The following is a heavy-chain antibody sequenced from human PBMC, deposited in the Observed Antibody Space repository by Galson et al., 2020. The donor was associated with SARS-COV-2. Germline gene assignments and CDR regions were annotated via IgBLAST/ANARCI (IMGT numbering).Heavy chain of an antibody. V-gene: IGHV3-30*18. CDR1: GFSFSSYN. J-gene: IGHJ4*02. CDR3: ANLGNYFDY. D-gene: IGHD1-26*01. CDR2: ISSDGIKR. Sequence: GESLKISCAVSGFSFSSYNMHWVRQAPGKGLEWVAGISSDGIKRDYSDAVKGRFTISRDNAENLLYLQMNNLGRDDTAVYYCANLGNYFDYWGQGTLATVSS.